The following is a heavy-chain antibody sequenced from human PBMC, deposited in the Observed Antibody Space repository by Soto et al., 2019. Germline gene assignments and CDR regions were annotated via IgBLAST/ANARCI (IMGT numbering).Heavy chain of an antibody. CDR3: ARGRRDFLSGYYYYYYNMDV. Sequence: SETLSLTCAVYGGSFSGYYWSWIRQPPGKGLEWIGEINHSGSTNYNPSLKSRVTIAVDTSKNRFSLKLSSVTAADTAVYYCARGRRDFLSGYYYYYYNMDVWGKGTTVTV. D-gene: IGHD3-3*01. CDR1: GGSFSGYY. V-gene: IGHV4-34*01. J-gene: IGHJ6*03. CDR2: INHSGST.